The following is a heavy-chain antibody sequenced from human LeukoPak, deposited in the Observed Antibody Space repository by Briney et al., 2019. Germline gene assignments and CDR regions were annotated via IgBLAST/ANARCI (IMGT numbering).Heavy chain of an antibody. V-gene: IGHV3-7*03. CDR2: INQNGNVN. CDR3: ARGGGLDV. D-gene: IGHD3-16*01. Sequence: GGSLRVSCAASGFTFSSYWMNWARQAPGKGLEWVASINQNGNVNYYVDSVKGRFTISRDNAKNSLYLQMSNLRAEDTALYFCARGGGLDVWGQGATVTVSS. J-gene: IGHJ6*02. CDR1: GFTFSSYW.